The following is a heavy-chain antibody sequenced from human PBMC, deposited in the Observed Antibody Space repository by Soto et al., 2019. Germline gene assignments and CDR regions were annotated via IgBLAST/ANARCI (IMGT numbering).Heavy chain of an antibody. V-gene: IGHV6-1*01. CDR1: GDSVSSNSVV. CDR3: ARRLYYDSSGFEGGGMDV. CDR2: TYYRSQWYY. Sequence: PSQTLSLTCAISGDSVSSNSVVWNWIRQSPSRGLEWLGRTYYRSQWYYDYAVSVKSRISINPDTSKNQFSLQLSSVTAADTAVNYCARRLYYDSSGFEGGGMDVWGQGTTVTVSS. D-gene: IGHD3-22*01. J-gene: IGHJ6*02.